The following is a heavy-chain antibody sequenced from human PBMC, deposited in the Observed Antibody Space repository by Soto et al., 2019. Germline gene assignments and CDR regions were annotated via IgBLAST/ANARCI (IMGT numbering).Heavy chain of an antibody. CDR2: ISAYNGNT. CDR1: GDTFTSYG. V-gene: IGHV1-18*04. J-gene: IGHJ4*02. Sequence: ASVKGSWKASGDTFTSYGISWVRQAPGQGLEWMGWISAYNGNTNYAQKLQGRVTMTTDTSTSTAYMELRSLRSDDTAVYYCARDCRLAQWRTPYYFDYRGQGAFVTV. D-gene: IGHD6-19*01. CDR3: ARDCRLAQWRTPYYFDY.